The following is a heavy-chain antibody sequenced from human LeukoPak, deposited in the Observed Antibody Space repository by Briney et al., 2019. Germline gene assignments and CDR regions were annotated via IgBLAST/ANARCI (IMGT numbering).Heavy chain of an antibody. CDR2: INHRGNS. V-gene: IGHV4-34*01. CDR1: GESFSAYF. Sequence: SETLSLTCAVYGESFSAYFWNWIRQAPGKPLEYIGEINHRGNSHYNPSLKTRVTLSVDTSKNQFSLKLTSVTAADTAVYFCARGSSFGGYCSAGACDAGYYDSWGQGTPVTVSS. CDR3: ARGSSFGGYCSAGACDAGYYDS. D-gene: IGHD2-15*01. J-gene: IGHJ4*02.